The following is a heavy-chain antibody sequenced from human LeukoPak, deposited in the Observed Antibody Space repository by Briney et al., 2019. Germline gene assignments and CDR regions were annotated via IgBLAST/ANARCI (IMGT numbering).Heavy chain of an antibody. CDR1: GYSISSGYY. V-gene: IGHV4-38-2*02. CDR3: ARDRRLRDADYYYGMDV. Sequence: SETLSLTCTVSGYSISSGYYWGWIRQPPGKGLEWTGSIYHSGSTYYNPSLKSRVTISVDTSKNQFSLKLSSVTAADTAVYYCARDRRLRDADYYYGMDVWGQGTTVTVSS. J-gene: IGHJ6*02. CDR2: IYHSGST. D-gene: IGHD3-16*01.